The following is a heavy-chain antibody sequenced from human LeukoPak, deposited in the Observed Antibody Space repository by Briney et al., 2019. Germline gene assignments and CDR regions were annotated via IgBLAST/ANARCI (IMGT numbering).Heavy chain of an antibody. D-gene: IGHD3-22*01. CDR3: ARAIYDSSGYYLYYFDY. CDR1: GGSISSYY. CDR2: IYYSGST. Sequence: PSETLSLTCTVSGGSISSYYWSWIRQPPGKGLEWIGYIYYSGSTNYNPSLKSRVTISVDTSKNQFSLKLSSVTAADTAVYYCARAIYDSSGYYLYYFDYWGQGTLVTVSS. V-gene: IGHV4-59*01. J-gene: IGHJ4*02.